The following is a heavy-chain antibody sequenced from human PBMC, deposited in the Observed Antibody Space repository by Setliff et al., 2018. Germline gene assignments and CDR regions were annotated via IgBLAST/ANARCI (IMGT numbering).Heavy chain of an antibody. D-gene: IGHD3-3*01. V-gene: IGHV4-61*09. Sequence: LSLTCTVSGDSISSGSYYWTWIRQPAGKGLEWIGHFHTGGSTNYNRSLRSRVSISVDTSKNQFSLKLSSVTAADTATYYCARAGPAVTFFRVLVISWWDPWGQGSLVTVSS. CDR3: ARAGPAVTFFRVLVISWWDP. J-gene: IGHJ5*02. CDR1: GDSISSGSYY. CDR2: FHTGGST.